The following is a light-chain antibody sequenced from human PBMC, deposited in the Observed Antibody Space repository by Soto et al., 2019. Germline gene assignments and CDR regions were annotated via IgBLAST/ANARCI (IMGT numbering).Light chain of an antibody. Sequence: IPMTHSPSTLSASFGYTFTITCRASQRMSGWLAWHQQKPGKAPKLLIYDVSALKRGVPPRFSGSGSGTEFTLTISSLQPDDFATYYCQQYDSFSVTFGQGTKVDIK. CDR1: QRMSGW. CDR3: QQYDSFSVT. J-gene: IGKJ1*01. V-gene: IGKV1-5*01. CDR2: DVS.